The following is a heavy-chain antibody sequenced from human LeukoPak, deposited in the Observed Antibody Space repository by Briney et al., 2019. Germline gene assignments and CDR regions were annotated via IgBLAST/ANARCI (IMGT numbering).Heavy chain of an antibody. CDR2: ISYDESDK. D-gene: IGHD3-22*01. J-gene: IGHJ4*02. CDR1: KFTFAAYD. Sequence: PGGSLRLSCAAPKFTFAAYDMHWVRQAPGKGLEWVAVISYDESDKYYADSVKGRFTISRDNAKNTLYLQMNSLRSEDTAVYYCAKGPDRSGLYSLDYWGQGTLVTVSS. V-gene: IGHV3-30*18. CDR3: AKGPDRSGLYSLDY.